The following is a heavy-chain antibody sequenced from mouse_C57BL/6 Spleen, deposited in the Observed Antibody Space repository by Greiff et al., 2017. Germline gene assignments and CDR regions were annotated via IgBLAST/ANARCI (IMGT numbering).Heavy chain of an antibody. CDR3: ARDDSSGYDYFDD. CDR2: ISDGGSYT. CDR1: GFTFSSYA. V-gene: IGHV5-4*01. Sequence: EVKLMESGGGLVKPGGSLKLSCAASGFTFSSYAMSWVRQTPEKRLEWVATISDGGSYTYYPDNVKGRFTISRDNAKNNLYLQMSHLKSEDTAMYYCARDDSSGYDYFDDWGQGTTLTVSS. D-gene: IGHD3-2*02. J-gene: IGHJ2*01.